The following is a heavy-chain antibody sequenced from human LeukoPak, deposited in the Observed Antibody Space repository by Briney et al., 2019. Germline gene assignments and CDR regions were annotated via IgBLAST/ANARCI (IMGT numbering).Heavy chain of an antibody. J-gene: IGHJ4*02. CDR2: ISSSGSTI. CDR1: GFTFSSYS. V-gene: IGHV3-48*04. CDR3: ARGTGDSPHFAY. D-gene: IGHD7-27*01. Sequence: PGGSLRLSCAASGFTFSSYSMNWVRQAPGKGLEWVSYISSSGSTIYYADSVKGRFTISRDNAKNSLYLQMNSLRAEDTAVYYCARGTGDSPHFAYWGQGTLVTVSS.